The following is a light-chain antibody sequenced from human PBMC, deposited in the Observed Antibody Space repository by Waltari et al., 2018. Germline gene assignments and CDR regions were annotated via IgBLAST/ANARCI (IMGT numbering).Light chain of an antibody. CDR1: QGINNH. Sequence: DIQLTQSPSFLSASVGDRVTITCRASQGINNHFDWYQQRPGRPPTLLIYGTSTLHSGVPSRFSGSGSGTEFTLTISGLQPEDFATCYCQQFNSYPLTFGQGTKVEMK. CDR3: QQFNSYPLT. J-gene: IGKJ1*01. CDR2: GTS. V-gene: IGKV1-9*01.